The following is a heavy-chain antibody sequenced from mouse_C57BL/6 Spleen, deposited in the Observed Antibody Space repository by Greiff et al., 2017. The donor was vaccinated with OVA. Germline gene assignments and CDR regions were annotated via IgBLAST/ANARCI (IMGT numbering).Heavy chain of an antibody. D-gene: IGHD1-1*01. CDR2: ISYSGST. V-gene: IGHV3-1*01. Sequence: EVQRVESGPGMVKPSQSLSLTCTVTGYSITSGYDWHWIRHFPGNKLEWMGYISYSGSTNYNPSLKSRISITHDTSKNHFFLKLNSVTTEDTATYYCGRESLYYDGSSYERNWYFDVWGTGTTVTVSS. CDR3: GRESLYYDGSSYERNWYFDV. J-gene: IGHJ1*03. CDR1: GYSITSGYD.